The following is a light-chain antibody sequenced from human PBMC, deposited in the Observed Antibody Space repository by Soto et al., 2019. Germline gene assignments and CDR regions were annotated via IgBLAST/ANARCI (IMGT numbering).Light chain of an antibody. CDR2: DAS. Sequence: DIQMTKSPSSLSAAVGDRVTITCRASQGISNYLAWYQQKPGKVPKLLIYDASTLQSGVPSRFSGSGSGTDFTLTISSLQPEDVATYYCQKCDNAPRTFGQGTKVEIK. J-gene: IGKJ1*01. CDR3: QKCDNAPRT. V-gene: IGKV1-27*01. CDR1: QGISNY.